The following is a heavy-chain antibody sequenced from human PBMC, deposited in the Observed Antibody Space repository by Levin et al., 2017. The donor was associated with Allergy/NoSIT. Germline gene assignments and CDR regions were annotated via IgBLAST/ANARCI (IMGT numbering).Heavy chain of an antibody. Sequence: SETLSLTCAISGASVSSNSAAWNWIRQSPSRGLEWLGRTFYRFKWDNEYAMSVKSRITINPDTSKNQFSLQLNSVTPEDTAVYYCARGEANWERADYYMDVWGKGTTVTVSS. V-gene: IGHV6-1*01. CDR1: GASVSSNSAA. CDR2: TFYRFKWDN. CDR3: ARGEANWERADYYMDV. D-gene: IGHD7-27*01. J-gene: IGHJ6*03.